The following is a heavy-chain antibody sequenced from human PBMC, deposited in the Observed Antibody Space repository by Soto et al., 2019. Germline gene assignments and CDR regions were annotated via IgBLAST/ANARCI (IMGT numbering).Heavy chain of an antibody. V-gene: IGHV3-74*01. CDR2: INGDGSTT. D-gene: IGHD5-18*01. J-gene: IGHJ4*02. CDR1: GFTFRSYW. CDR3: ARGGGYSYGYIGY. Sequence: GGSLRLSCAASGFTFRSYWMHWVRQAPGKGLVWVSHINGDGSTTSYADSVKGRITISRDNAKNNEYLQMNSLRVEDTVVYYCARGGGYSYGYIGYWGQGTLVTVSS.